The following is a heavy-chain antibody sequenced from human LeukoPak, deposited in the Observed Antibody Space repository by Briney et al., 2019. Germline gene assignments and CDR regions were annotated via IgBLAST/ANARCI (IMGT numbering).Heavy chain of an antibody. Sequence: GGSLRLSCAASGFTVSSNYMSWVRQAPGKGLQWVSFISSSGSTIYYADSVKGRFTISRDNAKNSLYLQMSSLRAEDTAMYYCARDRYSGSYPLDYWGQGTLVTVSS. CDR3: ARDRYSGSYPLDY. V-gene: IGHV3-11*01. CDR2: ISSSGSTI. J-gene: IGHJ4*02. D-gene: IGHD1-26*01. CDR1: GFTVSSNY.